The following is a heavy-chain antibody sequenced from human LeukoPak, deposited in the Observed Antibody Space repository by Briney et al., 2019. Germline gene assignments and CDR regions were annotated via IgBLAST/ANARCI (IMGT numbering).Heavy chain of an antibody. CDR3: AKDKDTSYYYYYMDV. Sequence: PGGSLRLSCAASGFTFSTYEMTWVRQSPGKGLEWVSYISSSGSTIYYADSVKGRFTISRDNSKNTLYLQMNSLRAEDTAVYYCAKDKDTSYYYYYMDVWGKGTTVTVSS. CDR1: GFTFSTYE. D-gene: IGHD5-18*01. CDR2: ISSSGSTI. V-gene: IGHV3-48*03. J-gene: IGHJ6*03.